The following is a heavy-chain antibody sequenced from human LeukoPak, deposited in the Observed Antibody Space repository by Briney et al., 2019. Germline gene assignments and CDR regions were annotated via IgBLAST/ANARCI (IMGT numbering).Heavy chain of an antibody. V-gene: IGHV3-23*01. Sequence: GGSLRLSCAASGFSITSYAMSGVRQAPGKGLGWVSTLSGSGYSTYYADSVKGRFTISRDSSKNTLYLQMNSLRAEDTALYYCARNIAGAGGSLTYWGQGTLVTVSS. J-gene: IGHJ4*02. CDR3: ARNIAGAGGSLTY. D-gene: IGHD6-13*01. CDR1: GFSITSYA. CDR2: LSGSGYST.